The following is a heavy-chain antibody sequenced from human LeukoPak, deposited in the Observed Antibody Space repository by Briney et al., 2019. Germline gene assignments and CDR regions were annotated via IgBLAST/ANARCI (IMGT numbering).Heavy chain of an antibody. Sequence: GASVKVSCKASGYTFTSYGISWVRQAPGQGLEWMGWISAYNGNTNFAQKLQGRVTMTTDTSTSTAYMELRSLTSDDTAVFYCARDPRPLYSFGDDVFDYWGQGTLVTVSS. J-gene: IGHJ4*02. V-gene: IGHV1-18*01. CDR3: ARDPRPLYSFGDDVFDY. CDR2: ISAYNGNT. CDR1: GYTFTSYG. D-gene: IGHD2-21*02.